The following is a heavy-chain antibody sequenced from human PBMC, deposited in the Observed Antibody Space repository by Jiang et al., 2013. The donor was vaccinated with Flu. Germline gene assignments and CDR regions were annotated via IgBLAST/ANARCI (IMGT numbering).Heavy chain of an antibody. CDR2: ISYGANT. CDR1: DGPIITPKFY. Sequence: GLVKPSETLSLTCTVSDGPIITPKFYWGWIRQPPGKGLEWIGSISYGANTYYNPSLQSRVTLSVDVSKTQFSLRLSSVTAADTAIYYCVRSSAVLGIFWGQGTLVSVSS. J-gene: IGHJ4*02. D-gene: IGHD6-19*01. CDR3: VRSSAVLGIF. V-gene: IGHV4-39*07.